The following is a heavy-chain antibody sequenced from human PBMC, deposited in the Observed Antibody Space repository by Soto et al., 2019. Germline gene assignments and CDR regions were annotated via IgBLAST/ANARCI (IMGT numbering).Heavy chain of an antibody. J-gene: IGHJ4*02. Sequence: SETLSLTCTVSGGSISSGGYYWSWIRQHPGKGLEWIGYIYYSGSTYYNPSLKSRVTISVDTSKNQFSLKLSSVTAADTAVYYCAGRSPMVRGVIPFDFWGQGTLVTVSS. D-gene: IGHD3-10*01. CDR1: GGSISSGGYY. CDR2: IYYSGST. CDR3: AGRSPMVRGVIPFDF. V-gene: IGHV4-31*03.